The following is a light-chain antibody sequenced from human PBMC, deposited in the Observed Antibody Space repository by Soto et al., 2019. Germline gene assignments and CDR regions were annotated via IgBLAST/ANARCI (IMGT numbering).Light chain of an antibody. CDR2: GNI. V-gene: IGLV1-40*01. Sequence: QLVLTQPPSVSGAPGQRVSISCTGSSSNIGAGYDVHWYQQLPGTAPKLLIYGNINRPSGVPDRFSGSNSGTSASLAITGLQDEDEADYYCQSYDSILSGSVFGGGTKLTVL. CDR3: QSYDSILSGSV. J-gene: IGLJ2*01. CDR1: SSNIGAGYD.